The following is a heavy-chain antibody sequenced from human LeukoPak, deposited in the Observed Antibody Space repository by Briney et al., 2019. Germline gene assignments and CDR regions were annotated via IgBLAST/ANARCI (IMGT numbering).Heavy chain of an antibody. CDR3: VLAAASNVFDY. Sequence: GESLKISCRASGYSFTTYWIGWVRQMPGKGLEWMGVIFPADSDTRYSPSFQGQVTISADKSISTAYLQWSSLKASDTAMYYCVLAAASNVFDYWGQGTLVTVSS. J-gene: IGHJ4*02. CDR1: GYSFTTYW. CDR2: IFPADSDT. D-gene: IGHD6-13*01. V-gene: IGHV5-51*01.